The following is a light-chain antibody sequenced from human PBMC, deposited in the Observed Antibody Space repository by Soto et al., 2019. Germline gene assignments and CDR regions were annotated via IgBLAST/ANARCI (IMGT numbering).Light chain of an antibody. V-gene: IGLV2-11*01. Sequence: QSALTQPRSVSGSPGQSVTISCTGTYNYVSWYQQHPGKAPKLMIYDVSKRPSGVPDRFSGSKFGNTASLTISGLQAEDEADYYCCSYAGSYTGVFGGGTKLTVL. J-gene: IGLJ3*02. CDR2: DVS. CDR3: CSYAGSYTGV. CDR1: YNY.